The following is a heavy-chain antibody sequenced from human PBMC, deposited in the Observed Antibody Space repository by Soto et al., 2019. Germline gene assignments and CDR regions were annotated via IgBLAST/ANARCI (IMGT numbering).Heavy chain of an antibody. V-gene: IGHV6-1*01. CDR1: GDSVSSDITS. J-gene: IGHJ3*01. Sequence: SQTLSLTCAISGDSVSSDITSWNWIRQSPSRGLEWLGRTYYRSKWFHDYAASVKSRININPDTSKNQFSLELNSMTPEDTAVYYCARGNALDVWGPETVVTVSS. CDR3: ARGNALDV. CDR2: TYYRSKWFH. D-gene: IGHD3-10*01.